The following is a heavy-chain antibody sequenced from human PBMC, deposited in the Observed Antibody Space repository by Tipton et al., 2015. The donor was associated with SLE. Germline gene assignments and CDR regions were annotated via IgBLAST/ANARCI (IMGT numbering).Heavy chain of an antibody. V-gene: IGHV4-4*08. CDR1: GGSISSYY. CDR3: AREAYFDY. CDR2: IYTSGST. J-gene: IGHJ4*02. Sequence: TLSLTCTVSGGSISSYYWSWIRQPPGKGLEWIGYIYTSGSTNYNPSLKSRVTISVDTSKNQFSLKLSSVTAADTAVYYCAREAYFDYWGQGTLVTVSS.